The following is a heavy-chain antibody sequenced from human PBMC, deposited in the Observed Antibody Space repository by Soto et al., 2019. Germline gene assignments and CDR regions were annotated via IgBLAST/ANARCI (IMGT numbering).Heavy chain of an antibody. CDR1: GGSISSYY. Sequence: QVQLQESGPGLVKPSETLSLTCTVSGGSISSYYWSWIRQPPGKGLEWIGYIYYSGSTNYNPSLKRRVTISVDTSKNQFSLKLSSVTAADTAVYYCARGFYDFYFNWFDPWGQGTLVTVSS. CDR2: IYYSGST. CDR3: ARGFYDFYFNWFDP. V-gene: IGHV4-59*01. J-gene: IGHJ5*02. D-gene: IGHD3-3*01.